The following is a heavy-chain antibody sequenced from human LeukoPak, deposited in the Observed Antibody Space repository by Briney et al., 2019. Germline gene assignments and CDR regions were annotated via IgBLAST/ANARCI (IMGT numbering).Heavy chain of an antibody. Sequence: GGSLRLPCAASGFTFSSYSMNWVRQAPGKGLEWVSSISSSSSYIYYADSVKGRFTISRDNAKNSLYLQMNSLRAEDTAVYYCARDLESGYYYEGDTTHTNYWGQGTLVTVSS. D-gene: IGHD3-22*01. CDR1: GFTFSSYS. CDR2: ISSSSSYI. J-gene: IGHJ4*02. V-gene: IGHV3-21*01. CDR3: ARDLESGYYYEGDTTHTNY.